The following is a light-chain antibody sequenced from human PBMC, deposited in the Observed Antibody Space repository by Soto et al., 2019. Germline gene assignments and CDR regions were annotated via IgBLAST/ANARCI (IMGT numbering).Light chain of an antibody. Sequence: EIVLTPSPGTLSLSPWESAILSCMANQSVDTTYLAWYQQKPDQSPRLLIYATSTRAAGIPDRFSGSGSGTDFTLTISRLEPDDVAVYYCQQYDTSPPMYTFGQGTKVDIK. CDR1: QSVDTTY. CDR2: ATS. V-gene: IGKV3-20*01. J-gene: IGKJ2*01. CDR3: QQYDTSPPMYT.